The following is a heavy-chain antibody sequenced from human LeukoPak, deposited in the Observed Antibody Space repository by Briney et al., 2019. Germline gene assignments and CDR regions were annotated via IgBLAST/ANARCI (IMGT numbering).Heavy chain of an antibody. V-gene: IGHV3-23*01. CDR1: GFTFRSYA. CDR2: ISASGATT. Sequence: PGGSLRLSCAASGFTFRSYAMSWVRQAPGKGLEWVVAISASGATTKYADSVKGRFAISRDNSKNMLYLQMNSLRAEDTAVYYCTKDWYDILTGTFDYWGQGTLVTVSA. J-gene: IGHJ4*02. CDR3: TKDWYDILTGTFDY. D-gene: IGHD3-9*01.